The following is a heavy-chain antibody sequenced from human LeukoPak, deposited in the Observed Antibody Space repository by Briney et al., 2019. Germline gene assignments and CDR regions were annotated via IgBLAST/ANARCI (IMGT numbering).Heavy chain of an antibody. V-gene: IGHV4-39*07. CDR3: ARLPYDYVWGSYRYPHFDY. Sequence: SETLSLTCTVSGGSISSNIYYWGWIRQPPGKGLEWIGEINHSGSTNYNPSLKSRVTISVDTSKNQFSLKLSSVTAADTAVYYCARLPYDYVWGSYRYPHFDYWGQGTLVTVSS. J-gene: IGHJ4*02. CDR1: GGSISSNIYY. D-gene: IGHD3-16*02. CDR2: INHSGST.